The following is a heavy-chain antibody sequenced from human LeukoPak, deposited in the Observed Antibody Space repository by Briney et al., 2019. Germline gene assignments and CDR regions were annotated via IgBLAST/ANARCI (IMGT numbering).Heavy chain of an antibody. J-gene: IGHJ4*02. CDR2: IYGGGNT. Sequence: GGSLRLSCAASGFTVSSNYMSWVRQAPGKGLEWVSVIYGGGNTYYADSVKGRFTISRDNSKNTLYLQMNSLRAEDTAVYYCARDEVATTLDYWGQGTLVTVSS. D-gene: IGHD5-12*01. V-gene: IGHV3-66*02. CDR1: GFTVSSNY. CDR3: ARDEVATTLDY.